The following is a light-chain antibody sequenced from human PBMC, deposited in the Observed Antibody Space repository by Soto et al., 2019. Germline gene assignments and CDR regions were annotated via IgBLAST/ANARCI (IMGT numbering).Light chain of an antibody. Sequence: EIVVTQSPSTLSLSPGERATLSCRASQSVSTYLAWYQQKPGQAPSLLIYDTANRATGIPARFSGRGSGTDFTLTISSLEPEDFAVYYCQQGITFGQGTRLEIK. J-gene: IGKJ5*01. CDR3: QQGIT. CDR1: QSVSTY. CDR2: DTA. V-gene: IGKV3-11*01.